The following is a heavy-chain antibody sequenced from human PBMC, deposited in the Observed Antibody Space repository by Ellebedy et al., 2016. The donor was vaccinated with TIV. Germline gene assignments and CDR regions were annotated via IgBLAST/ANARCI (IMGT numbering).Heavy chain of an antibody. Sequence: SETLSPTXTVSGGPISSGGYYWSWIRQPPGKGLERIGEINHSGSTNYNPSLKSLVTISVDTSKNQFSLKLSSVTAADTAVHYCASASGSYSVGFNPWGQGTLVTVSS. CDR1: GGPISSGGYY. CDR2: INHSGST. D-gene: IGHD1-26*01. CDR3: ASASGSYSVGFNP. V-gene: IGHV4-39*07. J-gene: IGHJ5*02.